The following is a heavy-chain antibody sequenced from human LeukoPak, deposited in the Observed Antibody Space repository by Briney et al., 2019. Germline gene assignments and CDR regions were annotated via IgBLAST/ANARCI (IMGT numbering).Heavy chain of an antibody. J-gene: IGHJ4*02. CDR1: GYTFSNYG. CDR3: ARDFWNLYENNDSNRDFDN. D-gene: IGHD7-27*01. V-gene: IGHV1-18*01. CDR2: IAGYR. Sequence: ASVKVSCKASGYTFSNYGISWVRRAPGQGLEWMAWIAGYRIYAPQFQGRLIISTDPSTSTAYMELRSLRSDDTAVYYCARDFWNLYENNDSNRDFDNWGQGTLLTVSS.